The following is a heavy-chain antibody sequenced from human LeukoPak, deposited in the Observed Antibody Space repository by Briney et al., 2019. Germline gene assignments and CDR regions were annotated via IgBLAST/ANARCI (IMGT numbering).Heavy chain of an antibody. V-gene: IGHV3-21*01. J-gene: IGHJ4*02. CDR1: GFTFSSFS. Sequence: GGSLRLSCAASGFTFSSFSMNWVRQAPGKGLEWVSSISSSSGSIYYADSLKGRFTISRDNAKNTLFLQMNSLRAEDTAVYYCARDNNWNYPDYWGQGTLVTVSS. D-gene: IGHD1-7*01. CDR3: ARDNNWNYPDY. CDR2: ISSSSGSI.